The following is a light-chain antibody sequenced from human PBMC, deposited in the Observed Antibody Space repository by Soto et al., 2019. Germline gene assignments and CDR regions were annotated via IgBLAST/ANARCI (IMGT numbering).Light chain of an antibody. Sequence: DIQLTQSPSSVSASVGDAVTITCRASQDISSSLAWYQQKTGRDPKLLIYAASSLQSGVTSRLSGSGSGPDFTLTISSLQPEDFAIYYCQHANSFPITFGQGTRLEIK. CDR3: QHANSFPIT. CDR2: AAS. CDR1: QDISSS. V-gene: IGKV1-12*01. J-gene: IGKJ5*01.